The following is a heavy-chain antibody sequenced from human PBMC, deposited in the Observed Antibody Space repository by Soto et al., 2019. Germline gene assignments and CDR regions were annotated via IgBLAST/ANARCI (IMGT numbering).Heavy chain of an antibody. CDR1: GYTFTGYY. D-gene: IGHD1-26*01. CDR3: ASQRDGRYCSFEDH. CDR2: INPNSGGT. J-gene: IGHJ4*02. Sequence: ASVKVSCKASGYTFTGYYMHWVRQAPGQGLEWMGWINPNSGGTNYAQKFQGWVTMTRDTSISTAYMELSRLRSDDTAVYYCASQRDGRYCSFEDHWGQGTLVTVPS. V-gene: IGHV1-2*04.